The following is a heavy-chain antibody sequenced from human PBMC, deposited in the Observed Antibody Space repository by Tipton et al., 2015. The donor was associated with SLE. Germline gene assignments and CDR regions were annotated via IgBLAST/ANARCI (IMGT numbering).Heavy chain of an antibody. CDR1: GFTFSSSW. J-gene: IGHJ4*02. D-gene: IGHD2-2*01. V-gene: IGHV3-7*04. Sequence: SLRLSCAASGFTFSSSWMSWVRQAPGIGLEWVGNIKPDGSDKYYVDSMKGRFSISRDNARNSLYLQMNSLRAEDTAVYYCARVVSTGHDYWGQGTLVTVSS. CDR3: ARVVSTGHDY. CDR2: IKPDGSDK.